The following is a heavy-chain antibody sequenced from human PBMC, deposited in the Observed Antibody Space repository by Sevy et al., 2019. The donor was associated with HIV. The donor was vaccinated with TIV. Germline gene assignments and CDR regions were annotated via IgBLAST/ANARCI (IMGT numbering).Heavy chain of an antibody. CDR2: IRSKDYGGAT. CDR3: TRGYYYYSSGYSDY. Sequence: GGSLRLSCTGSGFTFGDYAMSWFRQAPGMGLEWLGFIRSKDYGGATEYAASVKGRFTISRDDSKSIADLQMNSLKTEDTALYYCTRGYYYYSSGYSDYWGQGTLVTVSS. J-gene: IGHJ4*02. CDR1: GFTFGDYA. D-gene: IGHD3-22*01. V-gene: IGHV3-49*03.